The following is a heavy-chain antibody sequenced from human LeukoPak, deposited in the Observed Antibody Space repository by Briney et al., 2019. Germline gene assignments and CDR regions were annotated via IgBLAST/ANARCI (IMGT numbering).Heavy chain of an antibody. J-gene: IGHJ4*02. Sequence: AASVKVSCKASGYTFTGYHMHWVRQAPGQGLEWMGRINPNSGDTNYAQKFQGRVTMTRDTSISTAYMELSRLRSDDTAVYYCARDYCSSTSCLFDNWGQGTLVTVSS. CDR2: INPNSGDT. V-gene: IGHV1-2*06. D-gene: IGHD2-2*01. CDR1: GYTFTGYH. CDR3: ARDYCSSTSCLFDN.